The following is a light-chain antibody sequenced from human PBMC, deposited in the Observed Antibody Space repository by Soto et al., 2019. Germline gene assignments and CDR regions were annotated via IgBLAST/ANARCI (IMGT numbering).Light chain of an antibody. CDR2: EAS. CDR3: TQYNDWSPIT. CDR1: QSVSRK. Sequence: EIVMTQSPPTRSVSLWERATLSCRASQSVSRKIAWYQQKPGQAPRLLIYEASIRATGIPARFTGSGSGTELTLTISSLQSEDFAIYYCTQYNDWSPITFGGGTQVEIK. V-gene: IGKV3-15*01. J-gene: IGKJ4*02.